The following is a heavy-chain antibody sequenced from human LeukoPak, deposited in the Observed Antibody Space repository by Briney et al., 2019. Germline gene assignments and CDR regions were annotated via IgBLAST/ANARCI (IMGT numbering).Heavy chain of an antibody. J-gene: IGHJ4*02. CDR3: ARDYGGDHYFDY. CDR2: INSDGNSP. V-gene: IGHV3-74*01. CDR1: GFTFSGYW. D-gene: IGHD4-23*01. Sequence: GGSLRLSCAASGFTFSGYWMHWVRQGPGKGLVWVARINSDGNSPTYADPVKGRFTISRDSAKNTLYLQMNSLRAEDTAVYYCARDYGGDHYFDYWGQGALVTVSS.